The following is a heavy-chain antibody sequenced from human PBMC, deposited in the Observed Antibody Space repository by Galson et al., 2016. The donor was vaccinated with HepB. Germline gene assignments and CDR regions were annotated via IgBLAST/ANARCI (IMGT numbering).Heavy chain of an antibody. CDR1: GYSISSGYY. D-gene: IGHD3-3*01. J-gene: IGHJ4*02. CDR2: IYHSGST. V-gene: IGHV4-38-2*01. CDR3: ARGTSYDFWSAYDTGIGRFYFDY. Sequence: SETLSLTCGVSGYSISSGYYWGWIRQPPGQGLEWIASIYHSGSTYYNPSLMSRVTISVDTSKNQFSLKLSSVTAAGTAVYYCARGTSYDFWSAYDTGIGRFYFDYWGQGTLVTVSS.